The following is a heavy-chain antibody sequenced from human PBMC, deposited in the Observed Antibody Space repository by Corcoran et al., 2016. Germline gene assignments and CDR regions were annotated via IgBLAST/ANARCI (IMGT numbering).Heavy chain of an antibody. CDR3: AKGAYYYGSGSYAGPFDY. CDR1: GFTFSSYG. Sequence: QVQLVESGGGVVQPGRSLRLSCAASGFTFSSYGMHWVRQAPGKGLEWVAVISYDGSNKYYADSVKGRFTISRDNSKNTLYLQMNSLRAEETSVYYCAKGAYYYGSGSYAGPFDYWGQGTLVTVSS. CDR2: ISYDGSNK. D-gene: IGHD3-10*01. V-gene: IGHV3-30*18. J-gene: IGHJ4*02.